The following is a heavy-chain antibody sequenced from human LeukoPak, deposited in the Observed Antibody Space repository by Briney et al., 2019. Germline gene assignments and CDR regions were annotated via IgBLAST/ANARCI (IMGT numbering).Heavy chain of an antibody. Sequence: SEALSLTCAVSGYSISSGYYWGWIRQPPGKGLEWIGSIHHSGSFFDSGSAYYSPSLKSRVTISVDMSKNQFSLKLTSVTAADTAICYCAIRYSSSWTSDGFDIWGQGTMVTVSS. CDR2: IHHSGSFFDSGSA. CDR3: AIRYSSSWTSDGFDI. D-gene: IGHD6-13*01. CDR1: GYSISSGYY. V-gene: IGHV4-38-2*01. J-gene: IGHJ3*02.